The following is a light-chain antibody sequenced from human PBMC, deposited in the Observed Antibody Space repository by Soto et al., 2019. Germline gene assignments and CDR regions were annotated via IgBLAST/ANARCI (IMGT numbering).Light chain of an antibody. CDR2: GNN. CDR1: SSNVGSNS. CDR3: AAWDDSLSGVV. Sequence: QSVLTQPPSASGTPGQRVTISCSGSSSNVGSNSVYWYQQLPGMAPKLLIFGNNQRPSGVPDRFSGSKSGTSASLAISGLRPEDEADYYCAAWDDSLSGVVFGAGTKLTVL. V-gene: IGLV1-47*02. J-gene: IGLJ2*01.